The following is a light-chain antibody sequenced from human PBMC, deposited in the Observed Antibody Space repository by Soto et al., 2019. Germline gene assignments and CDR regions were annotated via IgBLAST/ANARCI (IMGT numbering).Light chain of an antibody. CDR3: LQHFNFSWT. Sequence: AIQMTQSPSSLSASVGDRVTITCRASRDIGNDLGWYQQKPGKAPKHLIFAASNLQSGVPSRFSGGGSGTDFTLTISSLQADDFATYYCLQHFNFSWTFGHGTKVE. CDR1: RDIGND. CDR2: AAS. J-gene: IGKJ1*01. V-gene: IGKV1-6*01.